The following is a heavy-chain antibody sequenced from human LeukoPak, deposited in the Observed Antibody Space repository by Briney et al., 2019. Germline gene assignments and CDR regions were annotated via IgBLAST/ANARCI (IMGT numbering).Heavy chain of an antibody. Sequence: GGSLRLSCAASGFTFSSYAMSWVRQAPGKGLEWVSAISGSGGSTYYADSVKGRFTISRDNAKNSLYLQMNSLRAEDTAVYYCALGARRGGYCSSTSCYGGAHNWFDPWGQGTLVTVSS. CDR1: GFTFSSYA. D-gene: IGHD2-2*01. J-gene: IGHJ5*02. CDR3: ALGARRGGYCSSTSCYGGAHNWFDP. CDR2: ISGSGGST. V-gene: IGHV3-23*01.